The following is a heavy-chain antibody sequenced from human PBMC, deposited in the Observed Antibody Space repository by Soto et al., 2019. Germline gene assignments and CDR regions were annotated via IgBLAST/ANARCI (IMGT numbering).Heavy chain of an antibody. CDR3: ARGLELDFDY. CDR1: GGSISSGGYY. V-gene: IGHV4-31*03. CDR2: IYYSGST. D-gene: IGHD1-7*01. J-gene: IGHJ4*02. Sequence: QVQLQESGPGLVKPSQTLSLTCTVSGGSISSGGYYWSWIRQHPGKGLEWIGYIYYSGSTYYNPSLKXRVRIXXDTSKNQFSLKLSSVTAADTAVYYCARGLELDFDYWGQGTLVTVSS.